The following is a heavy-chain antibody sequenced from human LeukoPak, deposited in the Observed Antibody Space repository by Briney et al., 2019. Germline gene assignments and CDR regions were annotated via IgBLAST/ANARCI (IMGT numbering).Heavy chain of an antibody. D-gene: IGHD1-26*01. CDR2: FDPEEGET. Sequence: ASVKVSFKVSVYTLTELSMHWVRQAPGKGLEWMGGFDPEEGETIYAQKFQGRVTMTEDTYTDTAYMELSSLRSEDTAVYYCGTGFGGLVGATGYWGQGTLVTVSS. CDR3: GTGFGGLVGATGY. J-gene: IGHJ4*02. CDR1: VYTLTELS. V-gene: IGHV1-24*01.